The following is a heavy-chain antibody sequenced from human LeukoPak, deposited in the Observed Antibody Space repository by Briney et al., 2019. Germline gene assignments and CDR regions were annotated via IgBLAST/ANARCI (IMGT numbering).Heavy chain of an antibody. CDR2: ISAYNGNT. Sequence: ASVKVSCKASGYTFTNYGISWVRQAPGQGLEWLGWISAYNGNTNYAQKLQGRVTMTTDTSTSTAYMELRSLRSDDTAVYYCARGFPLYVGSGGAGDYWGQGTLVTVSS. CDR1: GYTFTNYG. J-gene: IGHJ4*02. CDR3: ARGFPLYVGSGGAGDY. D-gene: IGHD3-16*02. V-gene: IGHV1-18*01.